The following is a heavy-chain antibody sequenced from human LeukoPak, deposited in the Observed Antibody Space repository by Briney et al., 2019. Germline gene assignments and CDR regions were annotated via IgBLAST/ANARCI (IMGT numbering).Heavy chain of an antibody. CDR2: IYHSGST. D-gene: IGHD6-19*01. V-gene: IGHV4-38-2*02. CDR3: AKGAGPPWFDP. J-gene: IGHJ5*02. CDR1: GGSISSYY. Sequence: SETLSLTCTVSGGSISSYYWGWIRQPPGKGLEWIGSIYHSGSTYYNPSLKSRVTISVDTSKNQFSLKLSSVTAADTAVYYCAKGAGPPWFDPWGQGTLVTVSS.